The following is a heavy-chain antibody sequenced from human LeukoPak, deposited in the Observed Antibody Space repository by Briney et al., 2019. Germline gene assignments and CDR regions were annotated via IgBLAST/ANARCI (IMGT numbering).Heavy chain of an antibody. CDR3: ARGPSDYGVTREDY. CDR2: IYYSGST. V-gene: IGHV4-39*07. D-gene: IGHD4-17*01. CDR1: GGSISSSNYY. J-gene: IGHJ4*02. Sequence: SETLSLTCTVSGGSISSSNYYWGWIRQPPGKGLEWIGSIYYSGSTYYNPSLKSRVTISVDTSKNQFSLKLSSVTAADTAVYYCARGPSDYGVTREDYWGQGTLVTVSS.